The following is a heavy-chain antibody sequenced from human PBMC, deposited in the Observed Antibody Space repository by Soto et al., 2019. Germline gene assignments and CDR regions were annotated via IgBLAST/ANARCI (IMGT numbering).Heavy chain of an antibody. D-gene: IGHD2-2*01. CDR3: VADTRSASAAPSSAY. Sequence: GGALRLSCAASGFTFSTYEFNWVRQAPGRGLAGISYISVSGNIIKYAESVKCRFTIATENADNSIPPHKSNLRLDDPALSFWVADTRSASAAPSSAYRGKGTQVAVSS. CDR2: ISVSGNII. CDR1: GFTFSTYE. J-gene: IGHJ1*01. V-gene: IGHV3-48*03.